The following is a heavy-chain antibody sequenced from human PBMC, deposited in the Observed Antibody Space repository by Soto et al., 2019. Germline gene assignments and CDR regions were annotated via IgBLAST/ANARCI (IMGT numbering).Heavy chain of an antibody. CDR3: AKTGFGRYGSSTSGVHFDS. D-gene: IGHD2-2*01. Sequence: EVQVLESGGGLVQPGGSLRLSCVASGFTFTTYAMTWVRQAPGKGLEWVSIISGSGGSTHYADSVKGRFIISRDNAKTTLYLQMNGLRAEDTAVYYCAKTGFGRYGSSTSGVHFDSWGQGTLVTVSS. CDR2: ISGSGGST. CDR1: GFTFTTYA. V-gene: IGHV3-23*01. J-gene: IGHJ4*02.